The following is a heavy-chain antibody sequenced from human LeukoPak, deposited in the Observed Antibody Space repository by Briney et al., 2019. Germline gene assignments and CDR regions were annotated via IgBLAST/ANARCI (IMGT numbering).Heavy chain of an antibody. J-gene: IGHJ4*02. CDR1: GGSISSSSYY. Sequence: RPSETLSLTCTVSGGSISSSSYYWGWIRQPPGKGLEWIGSIYYSGSTYYNPSLKSRVTISVDTPKNQFSLKLSSVTAADTAVYYCARLCSGGSCGVIDYWGQGTLVTVSS. V-gene: IGHV4-39*01. CDR2: IYYSGST. CDR3: ARLCSGGSCGVIDY. D-gene: IGHD2-15*01.